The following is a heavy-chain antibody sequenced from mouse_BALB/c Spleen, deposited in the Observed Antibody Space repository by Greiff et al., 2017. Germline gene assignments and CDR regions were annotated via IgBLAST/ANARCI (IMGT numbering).Heavy chain of an antibody. CDR3: ARDDYWDDAMDY. CDR1: GFTFSSYG. V-gene: IGHV5-6-3*01. Sequence: VKLVVSGGGLVQPGGSLKLSCAASGFTFSSYGMSWVRQTPDKRLVLVATINSNGGSTYYPDSVKGRFTISRDNAKNTLYLQMHSLRSEDTAMYYCARDDYWDDAMDYWGQGTAVTVSS. J-gene: IGHJ4*01. D-gene: IGHD2-13*01. CDR2: INSNGGST.